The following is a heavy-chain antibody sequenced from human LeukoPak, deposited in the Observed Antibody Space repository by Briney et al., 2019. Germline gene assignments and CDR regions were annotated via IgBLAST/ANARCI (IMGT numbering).Heavy chain of an antibody. J-gene: IGHJ3*02. D-gene: IGHD3-22*01. CDR2: IYYSGST. CDR3: ARGSYDSSGYYYDDAFDI. V-gene: IGHV4-39*01. CDR1: GGSISSSSYY. Sequence: PSETLSLTCTVSGGSISSSSYYCGWIRQPPGKGLEWIGSIYYSGSTYYNPSLKSRVTISVDTSKNQFSLKLSSVTAADTAVYYCARGSYDSSGYYYDDAFDIWGQGTMVTVSS.